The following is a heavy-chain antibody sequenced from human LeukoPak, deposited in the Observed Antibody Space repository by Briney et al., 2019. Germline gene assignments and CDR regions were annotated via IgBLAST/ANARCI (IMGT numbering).Heavy chain of an antibody. D-gene: IGHD3-10*01. J-gene: IGHJ3*02. CDR1: GFTFSSYT. CDR3: ARLLYGSGFGTFDI. V-gene: IGHV3-21*01. Sequence: AGGSLRLSCAAFGFTFSSYTMNWVRQAPGKGLEWVSSISSSNSYIYYADSVKGRFTISRDNAKNSLYLQMNSLRAEDTAVYYCARLLYGSGFGTFDIWGQGTMVTVSS. CDR2: ISSSNSYI.